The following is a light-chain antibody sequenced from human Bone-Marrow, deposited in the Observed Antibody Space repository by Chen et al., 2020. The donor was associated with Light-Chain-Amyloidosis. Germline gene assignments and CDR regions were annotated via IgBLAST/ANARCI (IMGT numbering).Light chain of an antibody. V-gene: IGKV3-20*01. CDR3: QQYGTSPLT. CDR1: QTISSNY. Sequence: EIVLTQSPGTLSLSPGEGANLSCRASQTISSNYLTWYQQKFGQAPRLLIYGSSSRATGIPDRVTGSGSVTDFTLTINILEPEDFAMDYCQQYGTSPLTFGGGTKVEIK. J-gene: IGKJ4*01. CDR2: GSS.